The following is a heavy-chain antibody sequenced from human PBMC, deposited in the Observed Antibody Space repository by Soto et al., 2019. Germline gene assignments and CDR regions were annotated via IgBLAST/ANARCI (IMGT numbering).Heavy chain of an antibody. CDR1: GGSFSGYY. D-gene: IGHD5-18*01. CDR3: ARGRTAMGAYYCYYGMDV. J-gene: IGHJ6*02. V-gene: IGHV4-34*01. CDR2: INHSGST. Sequence: SSETLSLTCAVYGGSFSGYYWSWIRQPPGKGLEWIGEINHSGSTNYNPSLKSRVTISVDTSKNQFSLKLSSVTAADTAVYYCARGRTAMGAYYCYYGMDVWGQGTTVTVSS.